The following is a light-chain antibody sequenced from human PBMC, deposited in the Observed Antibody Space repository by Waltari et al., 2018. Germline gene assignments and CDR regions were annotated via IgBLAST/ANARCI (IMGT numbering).Light chain of an antibody. CDR2: AVS. V-gene: IGLV2-23*02. J-gene: IGLJ2*01. CDR1: SSAVGNYKR. Sequence: QSALTQPASVSGSPGQSITISCTGTSSAVGNYKRVSWYQQHPGKAPKLTIYAVSKRPSGVSDRFSGSKAGDMASLTISGRQPVDEAEYFCSSYAGSSKGVFGGGTKVTVL. CDR3: SSYAGSSKGV.